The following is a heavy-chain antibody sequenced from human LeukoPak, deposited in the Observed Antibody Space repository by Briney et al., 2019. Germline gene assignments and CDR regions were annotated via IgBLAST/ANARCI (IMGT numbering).Heavy chain of an antibody. CDR2: IYYSGST. V-gene: IGHV4-59*01. J-gene: IGHJ6*02. CDR1: GGSISSYY. Sequence: SETLSLTCTVSGGSISSYYWSWVRQPPGKGLEWIGYIYYSGSTNYNPSLKSRVTISVDTSKNQFSLKLSSVTAADTAVYYCARGVSVYGMDVWGQGTTVTVSS. CDR3: ARGVSVYGMDV.